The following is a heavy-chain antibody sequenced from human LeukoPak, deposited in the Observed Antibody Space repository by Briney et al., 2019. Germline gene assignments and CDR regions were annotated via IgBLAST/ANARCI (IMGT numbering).Heavy chain of an antibody. D-gene: IGHD1-26*01. V-gene: IGHV3-9*01. CDR3: ARDSVGASIPLNWFDP. Sequence: GRSLRLSCAASGFTFDDYAMHWVRQAPGKGLEWVSGISWNSGSIGYADSVKGRFTISRDNAKNSLYLQMNSLRAEDTAVYYCARDSVGASIPLNWFDPWGQGTLVTVSS. J-gene: IGHJ5*02. CDR2: ISWNSGSI. CDR1: GFTFDDYA.